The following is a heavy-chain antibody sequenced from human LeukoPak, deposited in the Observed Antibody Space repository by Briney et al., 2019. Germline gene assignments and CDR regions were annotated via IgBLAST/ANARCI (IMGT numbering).Heavy chain of an antibody. CDR2: IKQDGSEK. J-gene: IGHJ4*02. D-gene: IGHD6-19*01. CDR1: GFTFSTYW. CDR3: ARDPGIAVAGTVGHFDF. Sequence: EGSLRLSCAASGFTFSTYWMGWVRQAPGKGLEWVANIKQDGSEKHYVDSVKGRFTISRDNAKNSLYLQMSSLRVEDTALYYCARDPGIAVAGTVGHFDFWGQGTLVTVSS. V-gene: IGHV3-7*03.